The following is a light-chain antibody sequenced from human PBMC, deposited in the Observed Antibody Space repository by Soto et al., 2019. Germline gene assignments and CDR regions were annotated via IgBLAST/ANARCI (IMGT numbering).Light chain of an antibody. CDR1: SSDVGGYKY. CDR3: VSYTRTLFL. Sequence: QSVLTQPASVSGSPGQSITISCTGTSSDVGGYKYVSWYQQHPGKAPKLIIYEVSNRPSGVSDRFSGSKSGNTASMTISGLLADDEAEYSFVSYTRTLFLFGTGTKVTVL. J-gene: IGLJ1*01. V-gene: IGLV2-14*01. CDR2: EVS.